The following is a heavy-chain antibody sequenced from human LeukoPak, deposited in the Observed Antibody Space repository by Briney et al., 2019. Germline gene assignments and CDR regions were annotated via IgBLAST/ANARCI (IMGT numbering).Heavy chain of an antibody. Sequence: GGSLRLSCVASGFTFSSHGMNWVRQAPGKGLEWVSGITGAGHTYYADSVQGRFTIYRDNSKNTLYLQMNRLGAEDTAIYYCVQDWAWGAFGYWGQGTLVTVSS. CDR1: GFTFSSHG. CDR3: VQDWAWGAFGY. D-gene: IGHD7-27*01. CDR2: ITGAGHT. V-gene: IGHV3-23*01. J-gene: IGHJ4*02.